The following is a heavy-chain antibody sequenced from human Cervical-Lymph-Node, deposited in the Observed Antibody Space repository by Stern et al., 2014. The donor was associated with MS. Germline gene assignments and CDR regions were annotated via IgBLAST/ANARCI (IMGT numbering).Heavy chain of an antibody. CDR1: GYTFTDYW. CDR3: ARPHSPGWSYYFDF. V-gene: IGHV5-51*01. D-gene: IGHD6-19*01. Sequence: EMQLVESGAEVRKPGQSLTISCNISGYTFTDYWIAWVRQIPGKGLEWMGAIFPGASDTRYSPSFQGHVPISVDTSINTAYLQWSDLRASDTAMYYCARPHSPGWSYYFDFWGQGTLVAVSS. J-gene: IGHJ4*02. CDR2: IFPGASDT.